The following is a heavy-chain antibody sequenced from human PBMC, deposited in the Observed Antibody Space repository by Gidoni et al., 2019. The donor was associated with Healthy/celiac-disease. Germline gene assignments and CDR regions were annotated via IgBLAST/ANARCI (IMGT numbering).Heavy chain of an antibody. D-gene: IGHD3-9*01. V-gene: IGHV4-59*01. CDR2: IYYSGST. CDR1: GGSISSYY. Sequence: GLVKPSETLSLTCTVSGGSISSYYWSWIRQPPGKGLEWIGYIYYSGSTNYNPSLKSRVTISVDTSKNQFSLKLSSVTAADTAVYYCAREGLRYFDWLSPVDAFDIWGQGTMVTVSS. J-gene: IGHJ3*02. CDR3: AREGLRYFDWLSPVDAFDI.